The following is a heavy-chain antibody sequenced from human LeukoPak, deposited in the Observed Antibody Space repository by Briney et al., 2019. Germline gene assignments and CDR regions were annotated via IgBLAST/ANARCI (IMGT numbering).Heavy chain of an antibody. CDR2: IRYDGSNK. V-gene: IGHV3-30*02. J-gene: IGHJ5*02. CDR3: AKDPSSGWSSFDP. Sequence: GGSLRLSCAASGFTFSSYGMHWVRQAPGKGLEWVAFIRYDGSNKYYADSMKGRFTISRDNSKNTLYLQMNSLRAEDTAVYYCAKDPSSGWSSFDPWGQGTLVTVSS. CDR1: GFTFSSYG. D-gene: IGHD6-19*01.